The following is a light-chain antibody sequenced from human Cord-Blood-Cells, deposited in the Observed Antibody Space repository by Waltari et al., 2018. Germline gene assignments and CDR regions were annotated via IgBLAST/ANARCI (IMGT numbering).Light chain of an antibody. CDR3: SSYAGSNNVV. CDR2: EVS. J-gene: IGLJ2*01. V-gene: IGLV2-8*01. Sequence: QSALTQPPSASGSPGQSVTISCTGTSSDVGGYNYVSWYQQHPGKAPKLMIYEVSTRPSGVPDRFSGSKSGNTASLTVSGLQAEDEADYYCSSYAGSNNVVFVGGTKLTVL. CDR1: SSDVGGYNY.